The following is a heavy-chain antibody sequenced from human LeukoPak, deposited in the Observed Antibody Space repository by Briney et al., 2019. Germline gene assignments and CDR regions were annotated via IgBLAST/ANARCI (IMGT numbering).Heavy chain of an antibody. CDR2: INPNSGGT. V-gene: IGHV1-2*02. J-gene: IGHJ6*03. CDR1: GYTFTSYA. CDR3: ARDPRVVATRVSYMDV. Sequence: ASVKVSCKASGYTFTSYAISWVRQAPGQGLEWLGWINPNSGGTNYAQNFQGRVTMTSDTSITTTYMELSRLRSDDTAVYYCARDPRVVATRVSYMDVWGKGTTVTVSS. D-gene: IGHD2-21*02.